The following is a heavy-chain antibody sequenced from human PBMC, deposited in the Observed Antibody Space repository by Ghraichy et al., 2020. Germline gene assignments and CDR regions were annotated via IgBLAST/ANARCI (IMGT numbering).Heavy chain of an antibody. CDR3: ANPDDGCSGGSCYSYPS. Sequence: GGSLRLSCAASGFTFSSYAMSWVRQAPGKGLEWVSAISGSGGSTYYADSVKGRFTISRDNSKNTLYLQMNSLRAEDTAVYYCANPDDGCSGGSCYSYPSWGQGTLVTVSS. V-gene: IGHV3-23*01. J-gene: IGHJ5*02. D-gene: IGHD2-15*01. CDR1: GFTFSSYA. CDR2: ISGSGGST.